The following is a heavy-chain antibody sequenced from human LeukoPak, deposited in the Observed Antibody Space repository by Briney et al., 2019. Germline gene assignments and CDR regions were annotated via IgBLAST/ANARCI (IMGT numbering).Heavy chain of an antibody. V-gene: IGHV3-53*01. CDR2: IYGGGST. D-gene: IGHD3-22*01. J-gene: IGHJ6*02. Sequence: GGSLRLSCAASGFTVSSSYMNWVRQAPGKGLEWVSLIYGGGSTYYADSVKGRFTISRDNSKNTLYLQMNSLRAEDTAVYYCAKGATMIVRGGMDVWGQGTTVTVSS. CDR1: GFTVSSSY. CDR3: AKGATMIVRGGMDV.